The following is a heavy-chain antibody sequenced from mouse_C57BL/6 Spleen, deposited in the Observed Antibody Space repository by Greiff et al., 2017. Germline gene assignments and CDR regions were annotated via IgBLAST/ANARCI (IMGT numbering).Heavy chain of an antibody. CDR1: GYAFTNYL. Sequence: QVQLKESGAELVRPGTSVKVSCKASGYAFTNYLIEWVKQRPGQGLEWIGVINPGSGGTNYNEKFKGKATLTADKSSSTAYMQLSSLTSEDSAVYFCANYYGSSGFAYWGQGTLVTVSA. CDR2: INPGSGGT. J-gene: IGHJ3*01. D-gene: IGHD1-1*01. V-gene: IGHV1-54*01. CDR3: ANYYGSSGFAY.